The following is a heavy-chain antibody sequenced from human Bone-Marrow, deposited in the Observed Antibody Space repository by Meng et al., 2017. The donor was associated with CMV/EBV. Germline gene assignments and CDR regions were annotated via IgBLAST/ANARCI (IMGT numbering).Heavy chain of an antibody. CDR2: ISSSSSTI. V-gene: IGHV3-48*04. CDR3: AREYSSSSRRFDY. Sequence: GGSLRLSCAASGFTFSSYSMNWVRQAPGKGLEWVSYISSSSSTIYYADSVKGRFTISRDNAKNSLYLQMNSLRAEDTAVYYCAREYSSSSRRFDYWGQGNLVTVSS. J-gene: IGHJ4*02. CDR1: GFTFSSYS. D-gene: IGHD6-6*01.